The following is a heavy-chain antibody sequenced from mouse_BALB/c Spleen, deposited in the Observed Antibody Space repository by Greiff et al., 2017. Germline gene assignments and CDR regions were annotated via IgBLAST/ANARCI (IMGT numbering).Heavy chain of an antibody. J-gene: IGHJ4*01. D-gene: IGHD1-1*01. CDR2: IWSGGST. CDR1: GFSLTSYG. V-gene: IGHV2-4-1*01. CDR3: ASDVNYDYAMDY. Sequence: QVQLQQSGPGLVKPSQSLSITCTVTGFSLTSYGVHWVRQSPGKGLEWLGVIWSGGSTDYNAAFISRLSISKDNSKSHVFFKMNSLQADDTAIYYCASDVNYDYAMDYWGQGTSVTVSS.